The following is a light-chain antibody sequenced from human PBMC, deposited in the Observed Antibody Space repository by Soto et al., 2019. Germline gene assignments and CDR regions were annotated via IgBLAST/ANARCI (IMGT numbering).Light chain of an antibody. J-gene: IGKJ5*01. Sequence: LTQSPGTLSLSPGERATLSCRASQSVSSSYLAWYQQKPGQAPRLLIYGASSRATGIPDRFSGSGSGTDFTLTISRLEPEDFAVYYCQQYGSSPPITFGQGTRLEIK. CDR1: QSVSSSY. V-gene: IGKV3-20*01. CDR3: QQYGSSPPIT. CDR2: GAS.